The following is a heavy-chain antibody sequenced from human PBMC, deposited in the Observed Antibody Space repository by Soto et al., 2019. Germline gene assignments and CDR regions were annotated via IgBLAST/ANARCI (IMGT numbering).Heavy chain of an antibody. D-gene: IGHD6-13*01. Sequence: GGSLRLSCAASGFTFISYAMIWVRQAPGKGLEWVSVISSSGGSTYYADSVKGRFTISRDNSKNTLYLQMNSLRVEDTAVYYCAKGTSGYSSSCPGVWGQATTVTVSS. CDR2: ISSSGGST. CDR3: AKGTSGYSSSCPGV. J-gene: IGHJ6*02. V-gene: IGHV3-23*01. CDR1: GFTFISYA.